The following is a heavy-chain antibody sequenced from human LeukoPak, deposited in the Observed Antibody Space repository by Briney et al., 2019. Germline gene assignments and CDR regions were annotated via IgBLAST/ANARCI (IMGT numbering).Heavy chain of an antibody. V-gene: IGHV4-34*01. J-gene: IGHJ4*02. Sequence: PSETLSLTRAVYGGSFSGYYWSWIRQPPGKGLEWIGEINHSGSTNYNPSLKSRVTISVDTSKNQFSLKLSSVTAADTAVYYCARRRWLTSYYFDYWGQGTLVTVSS. CDR2: INHSGST. CDR1: GGSFSGYY. CDR3: ARRRWLTSYYFDY. D-gene: IGHD4-23*01.